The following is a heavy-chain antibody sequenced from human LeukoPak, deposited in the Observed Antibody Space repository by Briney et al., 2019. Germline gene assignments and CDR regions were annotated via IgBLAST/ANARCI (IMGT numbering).Heavy chain of an antibody. CDR2: ISASGGST. CDR1: GFTFSNYW. CDR3: AKDPAAAGTAEYFQH. Sequence: GGSLRLSCAVSGFTFSNYWMYWVRQAPGKGLEWVSVISASGGSTYYADSVKGRFTISRDNSKNTLSLQMNSLRAEDTAVYYCAKDPAAAGTAEYFQHWGQGTLVTVSS. V-gene: IGHV3-23*01. D-gene: IGHD6-13*01. J-gene: IGHJ1*01.